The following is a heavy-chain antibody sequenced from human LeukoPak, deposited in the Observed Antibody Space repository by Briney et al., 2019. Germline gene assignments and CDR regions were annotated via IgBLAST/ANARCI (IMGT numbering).Heavy chain of an antibody. CDR1: GGTFSSYA. Sequence: ASVKVSCKASGGTFSSYAISWVRQAPGQGLEWMGRIIPIFGIADYAQKFQGRVTITADKSTSTAYMELSSLRSEDTAVYYCARDSVSYYYGMDVWGQGTMVTVSS. V-gene: IGHV1-69*04. CDR2: IIPIFGIA. J-gene: IGHJ6*02. CDR3: ARDSVSYYYGMDV. D-gene: IGHD2/OR15-2a*01.